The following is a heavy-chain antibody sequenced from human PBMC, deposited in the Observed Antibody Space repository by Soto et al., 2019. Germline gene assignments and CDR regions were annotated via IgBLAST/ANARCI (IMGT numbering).Heavy chain of an antibody. CDR2: IYYSGGT. Sequence: QVQLQESGPGLVKPSETLSLTCTVSGGCISSYYWSCIRQPPGRGLEWIGYIYYSGGTNYTPSLKSRVTISVDTSTTQFPLKLSSVTAADTAVYSCAKAPVGFYYSGMDVWGQGTTVTVSS. D-gene: IGHD1-26*01. J-gene: IGHJ6*02. CDR1: GGCISSYY. CDR3: AKAPVGFYYSGMDV. V-gene: IGHV4-59*08.